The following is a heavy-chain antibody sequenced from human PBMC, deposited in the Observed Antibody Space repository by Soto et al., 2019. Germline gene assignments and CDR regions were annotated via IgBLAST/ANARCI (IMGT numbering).Heavy chain of an antibody. CDR1: GFTCSSYD. V-gene: IGHV3-23*01. J-gene: IGHJ3*02. CDR3: AKATPTGRGAFDI. CDR2: ILVRGST. Sequence: PVGSLRLSCADSGFTCSSYDMSWVRQAPGKGLEWVSTILVRGSTHYPDSVKGRFTISRDNSKNTVFLQMNSLTAGDTAMYYCAKATPTGRGAFDICGQGTMVTVSS. D-gene: IGHD3-9*01.